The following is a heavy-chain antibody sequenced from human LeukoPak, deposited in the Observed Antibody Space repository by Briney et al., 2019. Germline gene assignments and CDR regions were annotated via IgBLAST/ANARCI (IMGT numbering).Heavy chain of an antibody. V-gene: IGHV4-34*01. Sequence: SETLSLTCAVYGGSFSGYYWSWIRQPPGKGLEWIGEINHSGSTNYNPSLKSRVTISVDTSKNQFSLKLSSVTAADTAVYYCARDSTYSGYDEPDYWGQGTLVTVSS. J-gene: IGHJ4*02. CDR1: GGSFSGYY. CDR2: INHSGST. CDR3: ARDSTYSGYDEPDY. D-gene: IGHD5-12*01.